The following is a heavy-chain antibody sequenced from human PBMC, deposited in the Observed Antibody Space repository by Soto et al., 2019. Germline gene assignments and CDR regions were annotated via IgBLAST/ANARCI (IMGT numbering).Heavy chain of an antibody. Sequence: SETLSLICTVSGGSISSSSYYWGWIRQPPGKGLEWIGSIYYSGSTYYNPSLKSRVTISVDTSKNQFSLKLSSVTAADTAVYYCERGLRFLESEKWFDPWGQGTLVTVSS. J-gene: IGHJ5*02. CDR2: IYYSGST. V-gene: IGHV4-39*01. D-gene: IGHD3-3*01. CDR1: GGSISSSSYY. CDR3: ERGLRFLESEKWFDP.